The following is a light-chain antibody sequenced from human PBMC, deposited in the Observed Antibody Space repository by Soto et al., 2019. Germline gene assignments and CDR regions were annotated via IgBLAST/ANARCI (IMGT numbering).Light chain of an antibody. CDR2: KAS. J-gene: IGKJ4*01. Sequence: DIQMTQSPSNLSAYVADIVSITCRASQSISGWLAWYQQKPGKAPRLLIYKASTLESGVPSRFSGSGSGTEFNLTISSLQPDDFATYYCQQYNRFSAFGGGTKVDIK. CDR3: QQYNRFSA. CDR1: QSISGW. V-gene: IGKV1-5*03.